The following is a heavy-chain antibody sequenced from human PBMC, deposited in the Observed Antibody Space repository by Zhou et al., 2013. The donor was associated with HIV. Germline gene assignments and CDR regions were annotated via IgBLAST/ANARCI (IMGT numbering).Heavy chain of an antibody. V-gene: IGHV1-69*14. D-gene: IGHD2-2*01. CDR2: IIPNSGTT. CDR3: AKDPISTRYLRGWLDP. Sequence: QVLLVQSGAEVKKPGSSVKVSCKASGDSLTKYAFSWVRQAPGQGLEWMGGIIPNSGTTNYARKFQGRFTVTADTSTTTVHMELRSLRSEDTAVYYCAKDPISTRYLRGWLDPWGQGTLVTVSS. CDR1: GDSLTKYA. J-gene: IGHJ5*02.